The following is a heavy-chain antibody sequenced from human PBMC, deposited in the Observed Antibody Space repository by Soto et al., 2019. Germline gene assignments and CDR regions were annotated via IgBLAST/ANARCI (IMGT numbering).Heavy chain of an antibody. CDR3: AREATMIVVVTTYYFDY. CDR2: INPNGGST. V-gene: IGHV1-46*03. D-gene: IGHD3-22*01. Sequence: GPSVKVSCKASGYTFTSYYMHWVRQAPGQGLEWMGIINPNGGSTSYAQKFQGRVTMTRDTSTSTVYMELSSLRSEDTAVYYCAREATMIVVVTTYYFDYWGQGTLVTVSS. J-gene: IGHJ4*02. CDR1: GYTFTSYY.